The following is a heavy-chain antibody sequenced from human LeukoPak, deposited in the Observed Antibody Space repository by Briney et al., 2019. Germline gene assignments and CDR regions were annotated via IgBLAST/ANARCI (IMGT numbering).Heavy chain of an antibody. D-gene: IGHD3-22*01. CDR3: AREGYYYDSSGYQTRPFDY. J-gene: IGHJ4*02. CDR2: IIPIFGTA. V-gene: IGHV1-69*13. Sequence: ASVKVSCKASGGTFSGYAISWVRQAPGQGLEWMGGIIPIFGTANYAQKFQGRVTITADESTSTAYMELSSLRSEDTAVYYCAREGYYYDSSGYQTRPFDYWGQGTLVTVSS. CDR1: GGTFSGYA.